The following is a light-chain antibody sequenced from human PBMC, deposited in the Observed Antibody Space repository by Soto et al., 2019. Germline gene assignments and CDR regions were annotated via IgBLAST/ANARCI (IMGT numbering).Light chain of an antibody. CDR3: KQYETTPWSLA. Sequence: DIVLTQSPDSLAVSLGERATINCKSSQSVSRSSTNKHYLAWYQQKPGQSPRLLIYWASTRESGVPDRFSGSGSGTDFTLNISKLQAEDVAFSYCKQYETTPWSLALGGGTKVEIK. CDR2: WAS. J-gene: IGKJ4*01. V-gene: IGKV4-1*01. CDR1: QSVSRSSTNKHY.